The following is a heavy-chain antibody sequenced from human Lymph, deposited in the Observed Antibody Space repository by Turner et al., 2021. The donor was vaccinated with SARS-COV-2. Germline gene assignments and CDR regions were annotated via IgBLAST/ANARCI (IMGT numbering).Heavy chain of an antibody. CDR3: ARDVTGPLGY. CDR1: GGTFSSYA. V-gene: IGHV1-69*04. CDR2: IIPMREIA. Sequence: QVQLVQSGAEVKKPGSSVKVSCKASGGTFSSYAISWVRQAPGQGLEWMGGIIPMREIANYAQKFQGRVTITADKSTSTAYRELSSLRSEDTAVYYCARDVTGPLGYWGQGTLVTVSS. D-gene: IGHD1-1*01. J-gene: IGHJ4*02.